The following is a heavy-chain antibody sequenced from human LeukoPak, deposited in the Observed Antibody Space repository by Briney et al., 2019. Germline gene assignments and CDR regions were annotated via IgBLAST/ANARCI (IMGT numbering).Heavy chain of an antibody. V-gene: IGHV4-38-2*02. J-gene: IGHJ4*02. CDR2: IYHSGST. D-gene: IGHD5-24*01. CDR1: GYSISSGYY. CDR3: ARSSGLRWLQLFRNEYYFDY. Sequence: SETLSLTCTVSGYSISSGYYWGWIRQPPGRGLEWIGSIYHSGSTYYNPSLKSRVTISVDTSKNQFSLKLSSVTAADTAVYYCARSSGLRWLQLFRNEYYFDYWGQGTLVTVSS.